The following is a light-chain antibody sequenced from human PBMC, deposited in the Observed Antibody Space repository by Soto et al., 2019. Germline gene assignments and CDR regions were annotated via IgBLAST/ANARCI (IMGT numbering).Light chain of an antibody. CDR3: LQSYSTPRT. V-gene: IGKV3-11*01. CDR2: DAS. Sequence: EIVLTQSPATLSLSPGERATLSCRASQSVSSYLAWYQQKPGQAPRLLIYDASNRATGIPARFSGSGSGTDFTLTISSLEPEDFATYYCLQSYSTPRTFGQGTKVDI. J-gene: IGKJ1*01. CDR1: QSVSSY.